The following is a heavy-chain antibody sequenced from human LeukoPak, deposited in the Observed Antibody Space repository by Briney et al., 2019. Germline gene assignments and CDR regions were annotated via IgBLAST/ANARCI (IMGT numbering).Heavy chain of an antibody. J-gene: IGHJ1*01. CDR2: INHSGST. V-gene: IGHV4-34*01. D-gene: IGHD6-19*01. Sequence: PSETLSLTCAVYGGSFSGYYWSWIRQPPGKGLEWIGEINHSGSTNYNPSLKSRVTISVDTSKNQFSLKLSSVTAADTAVYYCARGRLRRIAVAGDYFQHWGQGTLVTVSS. CDR3: ARGRLRRIAVAGDYFQH. CDR1: GGSFSGYY.